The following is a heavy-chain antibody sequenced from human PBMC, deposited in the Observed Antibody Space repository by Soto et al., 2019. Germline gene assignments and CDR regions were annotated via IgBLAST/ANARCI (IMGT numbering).Heavy chain of an antibody. CDR2: IIPIFGTA. CDR3: AREVGYCSSTSCYQNYYYYGMDV. J-gene: IGHJ6*02. CDR1: GGTFSSYA. Sequence: SVKVSCKASGGTFSSYAISWVRQAPGQGLEWMGGIIPIFGTANYAQKFQGRVTITADESTSTAYMELSSLRSEDTAVYYCAREVGYCSSTSCYQNYYYYGMDVWGQGTRVTVSS. V-gene: IGHV1-69*13. D-gene: IGHD2-2*01.